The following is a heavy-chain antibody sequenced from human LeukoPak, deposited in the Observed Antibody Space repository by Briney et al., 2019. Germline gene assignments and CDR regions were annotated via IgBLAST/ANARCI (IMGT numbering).Heavy chain of an antibody. CDR3: ARIRGFRYYYYMDV. V-gene: IGHV4-39*01. CDR2: LYFSGST. D-gene: IGHD5-12*01. Sequence: SSETLSLTCTVSGDSIGSSSYYWGWIRQPPGKGLEWIGSLYFSGSTYYNPSLKSRVTISVDTSKNQFSLKLSSVTAADTAVYYCARIRGFRYYYYMDVWGKGTTVTISS. CDR1: GDSIGSSSYY. J-gene: IGHJ6*03.